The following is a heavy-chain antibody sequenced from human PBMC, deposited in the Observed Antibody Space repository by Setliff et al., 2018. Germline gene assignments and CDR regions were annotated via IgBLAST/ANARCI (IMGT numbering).Heavy chain of an antibody. V-gene: IGHV1-2*04. CDR3: ATNSGGNTIDAFDI. J-gene: IGHJ3*02. Sequence: ASVKVSCKASGYTFTGYYMHWVRQAPGQGLEWMGWINPNSGGTNYAQKFQGWVTMTRDTSISTAYMDLSSLRSEDTAVYYCATNSGGNTIDAFDIWGQGTMVTVSS. D-gene: IGHD2-15*01. CDR2: INPNSGGT. CDR1: GYTFTGYY.